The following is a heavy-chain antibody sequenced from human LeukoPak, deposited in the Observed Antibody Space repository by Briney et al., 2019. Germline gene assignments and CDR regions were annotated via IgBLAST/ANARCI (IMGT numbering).Heavy chain of an antibody. CDR3: AKDARDRLRFLEWSSFDY. D-gene: IGHD3-3*01. Sequence: PGGSLRLSCAASGFTFSSYGMHWVRQAPGKGLEWVAFIRYDGSNKYYADSVKGRFTISRDNSKNTLYLQMNSLRAEDTAMYYCAKDARDRLRFLEWSSFDYWGQGTLVTVSS. CDR1: GFTFSSYG. J-gene: IGHJ4*02. V-gene: IGHV3-30*02. CDR2: IRYDGSNK.